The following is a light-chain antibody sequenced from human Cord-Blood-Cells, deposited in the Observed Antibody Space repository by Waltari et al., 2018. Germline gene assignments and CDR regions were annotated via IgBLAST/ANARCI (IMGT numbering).Light chain of an antibody. Sequence: QSALTQPAPVSGSPGQSITISCTGTSSDVGGYNYVWYQQHPGKAPKLMIYEVSNRPSGVSNRFSGSKSGNTASLTISGLQAEDEADYYCSSYTSSSTVFGTGTKVTVL. J-gene: IGLJ1*01. CDR3: SSYTSSSTV. V-gene: IGLV2-14*01. CDR2: EVS. CDR1: SSDVGGYNY.